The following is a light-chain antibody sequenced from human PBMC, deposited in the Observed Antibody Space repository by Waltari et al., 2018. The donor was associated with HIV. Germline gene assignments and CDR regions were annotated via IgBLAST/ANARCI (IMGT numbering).Light chain of an antibody. CDR1: QTLSSNY. J-gene: IGKJ4*01. CDR3: QQYGSSPPKLT. V-gene: IGKV3-20*01. CDR2: GAS. Sequence: EIVLTQSPGTLSLTPGERATLSCRASQTLSSNYLAWYQQKPGQAPRLLIYGASSRATDIPDRFSGSGSGTDFTLTISRLEPEDFAVYYCQQYGSSPPKLTFGGGTKVDIK.